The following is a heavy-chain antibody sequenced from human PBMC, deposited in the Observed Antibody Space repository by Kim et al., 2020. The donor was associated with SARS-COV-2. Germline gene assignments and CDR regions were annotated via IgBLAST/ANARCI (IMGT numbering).Heavy chain of an antibody. D-gene: IGHD1-26*01. J-gene: IGHJ4*02. CDR3: MKGGWGWIWDH. Sequence: GGSLRLSCTTSGFTFTGHAMRWVRQAPGKGLEWVSSIDGSDGTTYYVDSVRGRFTISRDDSKNTLYLQMSALRGDDTAVYYCMKGGWGWIWDHWGQGTL. CDR1: GFTFTGHA. CDR2: IDGSDGTT. V-gene: IGHV3-23*01.